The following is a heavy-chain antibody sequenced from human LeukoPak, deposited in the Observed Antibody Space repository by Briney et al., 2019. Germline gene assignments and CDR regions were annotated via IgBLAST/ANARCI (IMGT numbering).Heavy chain of an antibody. V-gene: IGHV4-4*07. CDR2: IYGSGST. Sequence: SETLPLTCTVSGGSISSYYWSSIRQPAGKGLARIGRIYGSGSTHYNPSLKSRVTMSVDTSKKQFSLNLRSVTAADTAVYYCARVGYSYANGMDVWGQGTTVTVSS. CDR3: ARVGYSYANGMDV. D-gene: IGHD5-18*01. CDR1: GGSISSYY. J-gene: IGHJ6*02.